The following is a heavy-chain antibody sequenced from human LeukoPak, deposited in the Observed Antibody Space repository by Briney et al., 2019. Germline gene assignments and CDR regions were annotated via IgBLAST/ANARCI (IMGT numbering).Heavy chain of an antibody. CDR1: GFTFSSYA. V-gene: IGHV3-23*01. CDR2: ISGSGGST. J-gene: IGHJ2*01. Sequence: GGSLRLSCAASGFTFSSYAMSWVRQAPGKGLEWVSAISGSGGSTYYADSVKGRFTISRDNSKDTLYLQMNNLRVEDTAVYYCARDRYCGGDCYYWHFDLWGRGTLVTVSS. D-gene: IGHD2-21*02. CDR3: ARDRYCGGDCYYWHFDL.